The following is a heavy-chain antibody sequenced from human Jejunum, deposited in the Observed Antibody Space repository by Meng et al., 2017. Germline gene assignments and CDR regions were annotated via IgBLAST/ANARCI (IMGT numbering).Heavy chain of an antibody. Sequence: QVQLQEAGPGLVTPSTTSSLTCVISGDSVASNSATWNWSRQSPSRGLEWLGMTYYRSKWYYDYAVPVKGRITTNPDTSKNQFSLQLNSLTPEDTAVYYCARDDNSVYFQQWGQGSLVTVSS. CDR2: TYYRSKWYY. CDR3: ARDDNSVYFQQ. CDR1: GDSVASNSAT. J-gene: IGHJ1*01. D-gene: IGHD1-1*01. V-gene: IGHV6-1*01.